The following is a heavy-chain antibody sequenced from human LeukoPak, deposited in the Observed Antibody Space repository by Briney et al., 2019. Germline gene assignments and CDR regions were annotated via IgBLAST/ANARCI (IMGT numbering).Heavy chain of an antibody. D-gene: IGHD1-7*01. CDR2: INHSGST. V-gene: IGHV4-34*01. Sequence: SETLSLTCAVYGGSFSGYYWSWIRQPPGKGLEWIGEINHSGSTNYNPSLKSRVTISVDTSKNQFSLKLSSVTAADTAVYYCARAGMDWNYQLFYYYYYMDVWGKGTTVTVSS. J-gene: IGHJ6*03. CDR1: GGSFSGYY. CDR3: ARAGMDWNYQLFYYYYYMDV.